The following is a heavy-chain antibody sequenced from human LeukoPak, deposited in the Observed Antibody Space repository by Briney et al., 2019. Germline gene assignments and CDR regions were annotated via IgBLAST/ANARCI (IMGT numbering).Heavy chain of an antibody. CDR3: ARDALIVVVPAAILGWFDP. D-gene: IGHD2-2*02. CDR2: ISSSSSTI. V-gene: IGHV3-48*01. J-gene: IGHJ5*02. Sequence: GGSVRLSCAASGFTFSSYSMNWVRQAPGKGLEWVSYISSSSSTIYYADSVKGRFTISRDNAKNSLYLQMNSLRAEDTAVYYRARDALIVVVPAAILGWFDPWGQGTLVTVST. CDR1: GFTFSSYS.